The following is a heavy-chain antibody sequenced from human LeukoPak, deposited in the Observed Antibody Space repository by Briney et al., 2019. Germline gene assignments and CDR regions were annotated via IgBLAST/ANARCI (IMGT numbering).Heavy chain of an antibody. D-gene: IGHD3-3*02. CDR3: ARVGFLEWLWFDP. V-gene: IGHV4-34*01. Sequence: ASETLSLTCAVYGGPFSGYYWSWIRQPPGKGLEWIGEINHSGSTNYNPSLKSRVTISVDTSKNQFSLKLSSVTAADTAVYYCARVGFLEWLWFDPWGQGTLVTVSS. CDR1: GGPFSGYY. CDR2: INHSGST. J-gene: IGHJ5*02.